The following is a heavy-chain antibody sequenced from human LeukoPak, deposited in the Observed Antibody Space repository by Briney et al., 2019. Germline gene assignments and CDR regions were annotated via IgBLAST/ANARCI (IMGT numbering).Heavy chain of an antibody. CDR1: GFTFSSYW. J-gene: IGHJ3*02. Sequence: GGSLRLSCAASGFTFSSYWIHWVRQPPGKGLVWVSRISSDGNITTYADSVKGRFTISRDNAKNTLFLQMNSLRAEDTAVYYCAREVASCSGGSRRAFDIWGQGTMVTVSS. CDR3: AREVASCSGGSRRAFDI. D-gene: IGHD2-15*01. CDR2: ISSDGNIT. V-gene: IGHV3-74*01.